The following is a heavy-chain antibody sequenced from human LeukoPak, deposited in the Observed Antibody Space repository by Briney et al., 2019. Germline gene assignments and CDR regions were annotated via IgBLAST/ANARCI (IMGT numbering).Heavy chain of an antibody. D-gene: IGHD3-10*01. CDR3: ARGHSGTYYDAFDI. J-gene: IGHJ3*02. CDR2: IIPILGIA. Sequence: GSSVKVSCKASGGTFSSYAIGWVRQAPGQGLEWMGRIIPILGIANYAQKFQGGVTITADKSTSTAYMELSSLRSEDTAVYYCARGHSGTYYDAFDIWGQGTMVTVSS. V-gene: IGHV1-69*04. CDR1: GGTFSSYA.